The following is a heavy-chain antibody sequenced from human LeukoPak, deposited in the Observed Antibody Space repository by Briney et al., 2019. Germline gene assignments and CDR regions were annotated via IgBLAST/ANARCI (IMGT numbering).Heavy chain of an antibody. J-gene: IGHJ3*02. D-gene: IGHD4-17*01. Sequence: ASVKVSCKASGYTFTGYYMHWVRQATGQGLEWMGWMNPNSGNTGYAQKFQGRVTMTRNTSISTAYMELSSLRSEDTAVYYCARGLLRHHAFDIWGQGTMVTVSS. CDR2: MNPNSGNT. CDR3: ARGLLRHHAFDI. V-gene: IGHV1-8*02. CDR1: GYTFTGYY.